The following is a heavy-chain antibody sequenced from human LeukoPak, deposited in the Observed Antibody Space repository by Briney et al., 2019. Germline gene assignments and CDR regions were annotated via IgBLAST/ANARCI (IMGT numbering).Heavy chain of an antibody. D-gene: IGHD7-27*01. CDR2: IYSGGST. Sequence: ETLSLTCTVSGGSISSFYWSWVRQAPGKGLEWVSIIYSGGSTYYADSVKGRFTISRDNSKNTLYLQMNSLRAEDTAVYYCARANWGHPMYYFDYWGQGTLVTVSS. J-gene: IGHJ4*02. V-gene: IGHV3-66*01. CDR3: ARANWGHPMYYFDY. CDR1: GGSISSFY.